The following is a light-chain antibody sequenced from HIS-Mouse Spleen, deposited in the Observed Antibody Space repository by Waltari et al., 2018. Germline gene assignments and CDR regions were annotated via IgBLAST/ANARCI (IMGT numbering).Light chain of an antibody. CDR1: SSDVGGYHF. CDR2: DVS. Sequence: QSALTQPRSVSGSPGQSVPISCTGTSSDVGGYHFVPWYQQHPGKAPKLMIYDVSKRPSGVPDRFSGSKSGNTASLTISGLQAEDEADYYCCSYAGSYNWVFGGGTKLTVL. V-gene: IGLV2-11*01. CDR3: CSYAGSYNWV. J-gene: IGLJ3*02.